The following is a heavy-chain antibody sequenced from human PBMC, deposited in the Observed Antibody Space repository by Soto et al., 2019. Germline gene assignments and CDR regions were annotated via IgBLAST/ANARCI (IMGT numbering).Heavy chain of an antibody. V-gene: IGHV3-23*01. J-gene: IGHJ6*02. CDR2: ISGSGGST. Sequence: EVQLLESGGGLVQPGGSLRLSCAASGFTFSSYAMSWVRQAPGKGLEWVSAISGSGGSTYYADSVKGRFTISRDNSKNTLYLQMNSLRAEDTAVYYCAKDLSGNSGLMRYYYYDMDVWGQGTTVTVSS. CDR3: AKDLSGNSGLMRYYYYDMDV. CDR1: GFTFSSYA. D-gene: IGHD1-26*01.